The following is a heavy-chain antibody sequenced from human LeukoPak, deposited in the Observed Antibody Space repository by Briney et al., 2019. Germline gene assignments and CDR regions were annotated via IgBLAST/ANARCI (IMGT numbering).Heavy chain of an antibody. Sequence: ASVKVSCKASGYTFTSYGISWVRQAPGQGLEWMGWISTYNGNTNYAQKLQGRVTMTTDTSTSTAYMELSSLRSEDTAVYYCARGYSSSSAEYFQHWGQGTLVTVSS. CDR1: GYTFTSYG. CDR2: ISTYNGNT. J-gene: IGHJ1*01. CDR3: ARGYSSSSAEYFQH. V-gene: IGHV1-18*01. D-gene: IGHD6-13*01.